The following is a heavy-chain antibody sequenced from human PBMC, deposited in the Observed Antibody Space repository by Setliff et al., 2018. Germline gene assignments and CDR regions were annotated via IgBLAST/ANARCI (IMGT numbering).Heavy chain of an antibody. J-gene: IGHJ3*02. D-gene: IGHD2-21*02. V-gene: IGHV3-74*01. Sequence: LRLSCAASGFTFSNYWMHWVRQAPGKGLVWVSHINRDGSNIRYADSVKGRFTISRDIAKNTLYLQINSLRAEDTAVYYCARAFGGNSDAFDIWGQGTMVTVSS. CDR1: GFTFSNYW. CDR3: ARAFGGNSDAFDI. CDR2: INRDGSNI.